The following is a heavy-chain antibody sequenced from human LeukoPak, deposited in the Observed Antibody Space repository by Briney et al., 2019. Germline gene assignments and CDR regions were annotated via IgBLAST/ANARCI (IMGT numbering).Heavy chain of an antibody. CDR2: IYHSGST. CDR1: GYSISSGYY. J-gene: IGHJ6*03. CDR3: ARAGRYYYYMDV. V-gene: IGHV4-38-2*02. Sequence: SETLSLTCTVSGYSISSGYYWGWIRQPPGKGLEWFGSIYHSGSTYYNPSLKSRVTISVDTSKNPFSLKLSSVTAADTAVYYCARAGRYYYYMDVWGKGTTVTVSS.